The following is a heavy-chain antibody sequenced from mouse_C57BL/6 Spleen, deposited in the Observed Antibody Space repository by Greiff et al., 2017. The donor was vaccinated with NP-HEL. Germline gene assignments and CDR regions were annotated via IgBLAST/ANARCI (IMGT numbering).Heavy chain of an antibody. D-gene: IGHD2-4*01. CDR2: INPNNGGT. V-gene: IGHV1-26*01. Sequence: VQLQQSGPELVKPGASVKISCKASGYTFTDYYMNWVKQSHGKSLEWIGDINPNNGGTSYNQKFKGKATLTVDKSSSTAYMELRSLTSEDSAVYYCASYDYDEKDFAYWGQGTLVTVSA. CDR3: ASYDYDEKDFAY. CDR1: GYTFTDYY. J-gene: IGHJ3*01.